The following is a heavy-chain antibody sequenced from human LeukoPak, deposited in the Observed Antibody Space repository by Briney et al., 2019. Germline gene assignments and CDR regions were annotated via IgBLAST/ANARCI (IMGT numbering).Heavy chain of an antibody. Sequence: GASVKVSCKASGYTFTGYYMHWVRQAPGQGLEWMGWINPNSGGTNYAQKFQGRVTMTWDTSISTAYMELSRLRSDDTAVYYCARIPHSSGHADYWGQGTLVTVSS. CDR3: ARIPHSSGHADY. D-gene: IGHD6-19*01. J-gene: IGHJ4*02. V-gene: IGHV1-2*02. CDR2: INPNSGGT. CDR1: GYTFTGYY.